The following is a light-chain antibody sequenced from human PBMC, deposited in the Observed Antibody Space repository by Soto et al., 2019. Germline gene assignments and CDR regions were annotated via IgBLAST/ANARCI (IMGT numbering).Light chain of an antibody. CDR2: KVS. CDR1: KSLVYSDGTTY. V-gene: IGKV2-30*01. CDR3: MQGTHWPPIT. Sequence: FVMTQSHLSLPFTLGRPPSIPSGFIKSLVYSDGTTYLNWFQQRPGQSPRRLIYKVSNRDSGVPDRFSGSGSGTDFTLKISRVEAEDVGVYYCMQGTHWPPITFGPGTKVDIK. J-gene: IGKJ3*01.